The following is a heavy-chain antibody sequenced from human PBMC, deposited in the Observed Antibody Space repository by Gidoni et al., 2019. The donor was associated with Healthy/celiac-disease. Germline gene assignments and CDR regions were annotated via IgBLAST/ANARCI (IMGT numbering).Heavy chain of an antibody. CDR1: GGSISSFY. J-gene: IGHJ4*02. V-gene: IGHV4-59*01. Sequence: VQLQESGPGLVKPSETLSLTCTVSGGSISSFYWGWIRQPPGKGLEWIGYIYSSGSTNYNPSLKSRLTMSVDTSKSQFSLNLSSVTAADTAVYFCARGASRRYFDYWGQGTLVTVSS. CDR2: IYSSGST. D-gene: IGHD2-21*01. CDR3: ARGASRRYFDY.